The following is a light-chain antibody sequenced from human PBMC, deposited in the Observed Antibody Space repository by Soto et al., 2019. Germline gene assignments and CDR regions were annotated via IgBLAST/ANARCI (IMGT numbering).Light chain of an antibody. J-gene: IGLJ2*01. Sequence: QSVLTQPPSVSGAPGQRVTISCTGSSSNIGAGYDVPWYQQLPGTAPKLLIYGNSNRPSGDPDTFSGSKSGTSASLAITGIQAEDEADYYCQSYDSSLSVVVFGRGTKLTVL. CDR1: SSNIGAGYD. V-gene: IGLV1-40*01. CDR3: QSYDSSLSVVV. CDR2: GNS.